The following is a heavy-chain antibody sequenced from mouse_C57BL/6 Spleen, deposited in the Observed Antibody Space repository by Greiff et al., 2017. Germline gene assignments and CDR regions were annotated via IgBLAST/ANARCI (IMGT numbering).Heavy chain of an antibody. CDR2: ISSGSSTI. D-gene: IGHD4-1*01. Sequence: EVQVVESGGGLVKPGGSLKLSCAASGFTFSDYGMHWVRQAPEKGLEWVAYISSGSSTIYYADTVKGRFTISRDNAKNTLFLQMTSLRSEDTAMYYCARPNWDYAMDYWGQGTSVTVSS. CDR1: GFTFSDYG. V-gene: IGHV5-17*01. CDR3: ARPNWDYAMDY. J-gene: IGHJ4*01.